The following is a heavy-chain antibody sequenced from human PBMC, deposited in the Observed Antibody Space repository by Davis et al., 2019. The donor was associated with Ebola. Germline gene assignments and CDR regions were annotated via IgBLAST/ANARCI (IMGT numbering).Heavy chain of an antibody. J-gene: IGHJ2*01. CDR1: GFTFTTST. CDR3: AKLRSHDYTDSSDDFYLDI. CDR2: ISSDGSRE. V-gene: IGHV3-30*18. D-gene: IGHD3-16*01. Sequence: GESLKISCVASGFTFTTSTMHWVRQAPGKGLEWVALISSDGSREYYADSVEGRFTISKDNSGNTLYLHMNALTAEDTALYYCAKLRSHDYTDSSDDFYLDIWGRGTLVTVSS.